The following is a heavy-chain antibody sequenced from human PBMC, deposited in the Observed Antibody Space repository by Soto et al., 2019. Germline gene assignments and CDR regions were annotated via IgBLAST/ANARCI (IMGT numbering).Heavy chain of an antibody. Sequence: QVQLQESCPGLVKPSQTLSLTCTVSGGSISSGGDYWSWIRQHPGKGLEWIGYIYYSGSTYYNPSLKSPVTLSVDTSKNHFSRKLSSVTAADTAVYYCARATPYYYYGMDVWGQGTTVTVSS. J-gene: IGHJ6*02. CDR2: IYYSGST. CDR3: ARATPYYYYGMDV. D-gene: IGHD2-15*01. V-gene: IGHV4-31*01. CDR1: GGSISSGGDY.